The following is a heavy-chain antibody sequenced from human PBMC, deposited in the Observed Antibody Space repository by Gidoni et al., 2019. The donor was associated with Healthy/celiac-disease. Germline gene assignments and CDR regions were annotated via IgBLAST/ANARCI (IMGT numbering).Heavy chain of an antibody. D-gene: IGHD6-19*01. CDR3: ARGEAVAADNWFDP. CDR1: GGSIRSGGYS. V-gene: IGHV4-30-2*01. Sequence: QLQLQESGSGLVKPSQTLSLTCAVSGGSIRSGGYSWSWLRQPPGKGLEWIGYIYHSGSTYYNPSLKSRVTISVDRSKNQFSLKLSSVTAADTAVYYCARGEAVAADNWFDPWGQGTLVTVSS. CDR2: IYHSGST. J-gene: IGHJ5*02.